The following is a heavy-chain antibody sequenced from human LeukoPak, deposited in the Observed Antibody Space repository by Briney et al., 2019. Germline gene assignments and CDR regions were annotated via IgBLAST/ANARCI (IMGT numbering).Heavy chain of an antibody. V-gene: IGHV4-61*02. CDR3: ATSGLKCSGGSCYGSYYYMDV. D-gene: IGHD2-15*01. J-gene: IGHJ6*03. CDR1: GGSISSGSYY. CDR2: IYTSGST. Sequence: PSETLSLTCTVSGGSISSGSYYWSWLRQPAGKGLEWIGRIYTSGSTNYNPSLKSRVTISVDTSKNQFSLKLSSVTAADTAVYYCATSGLKCSGGSCYGSYYYMDVWGKGTTVTVSS.